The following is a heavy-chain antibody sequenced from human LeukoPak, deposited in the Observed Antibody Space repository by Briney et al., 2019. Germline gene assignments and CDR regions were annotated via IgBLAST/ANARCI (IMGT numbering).Heavy chain of an antibody. J-gene: IGHJ3*02. CDR2: IKQDGSEK. V-gene: IGHV3-7*01. CDR3: ARDFHDYAIGDAFDI. CDR1: GFTFSSYW. D-gene: IGHD4-17*01. Sequence: HPGGSLRLSCAASGFTFSSYWMSWVRQAPGKGLEWVANIKQDGSEKYYVDSVKGRFTISRDNAKNSLYLQMNSLRAEDTAVYYCARDFHDYAIGDAFDIWGQGTMVTVSS.